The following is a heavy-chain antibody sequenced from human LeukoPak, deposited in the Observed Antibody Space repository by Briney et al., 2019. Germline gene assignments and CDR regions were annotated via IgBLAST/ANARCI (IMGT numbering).Heavy chain of an antibody. CDR2: ISSSSSYI. V-gene: IGHV3-21*01. CDR1: GFTFSSDS. Sequence: GGSLRLSCAASGFTFSSDSMNWVRQAPGKGLDWVSSISSSSSYIYYADSVKGRFTISRDNAKNSLYLQMNSLRAEDTAVYYCAKDIVGGGDDYWGQGTLVIVSS. D-gene: IGHD2-15*01. CDR3: AKDIVGGGDDY. J-gene: IGHJ4*02.